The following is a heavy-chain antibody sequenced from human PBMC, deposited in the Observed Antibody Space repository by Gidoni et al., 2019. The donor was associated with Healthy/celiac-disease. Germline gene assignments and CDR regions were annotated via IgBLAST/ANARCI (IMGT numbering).Heavy chain of an antibody. V-gene: IGHV3-23*01. Sequence: EVQLLESGGGLVQPGGSLRLSCAASGFTFSSYAMSWVRQAPGKGLEWVSAISGSGGSTYYADSVKGRFTISRDNSKNTLYLQMNSLRAEDTAVYYCAKDLPTYYDFWSGSYPDWFDPWGQGTLVTVSS. D-gene: IGHD3-3*01. J-gene: IGHJ5*02. CDR2: ISGSGGST. CDR1: GFTFSSYA. CDR3: AKDLPTYYDFWSGSYPDWFDP.